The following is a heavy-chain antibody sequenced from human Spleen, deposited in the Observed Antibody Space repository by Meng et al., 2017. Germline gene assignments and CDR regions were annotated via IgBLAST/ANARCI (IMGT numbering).Heavy chain of an antibody. CDR3: VRSSAWVRTGFDP. V-gene: IGHV4-39*01. CDR1: GDYIGTGAYY. Sequence: QPQLQESGPGLVKPSAALSLTFGVSGDYIGTGAYYWGWIRQAPGKGLEWIGSIGHSGFTYYTPSVRSRVTVSIDTSKNQFSLKLTSVTAADTAVYFCVRSSAWVRTGFDPWGQGTLVTVSS. D-gene: IGHD3-22*01. J-gene: IGHJ5*02. CDR2: IGHSGFT.